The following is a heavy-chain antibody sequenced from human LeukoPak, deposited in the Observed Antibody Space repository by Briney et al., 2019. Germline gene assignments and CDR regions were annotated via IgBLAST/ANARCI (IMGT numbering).Heavy chain of an antibody. Sequence: ASVKVSCKDSGGTFSSYAISWVRQAPGQGLEWMGGIIPIFGTANYAQKFQGRVTITADGSTSTAYMELSSLRSEDTAVYYCARSDCSSTSCPDAFDIWGQGTMVTVSS. V-gene: IGHV1-69*13. CDR3: ARSDCSSTSCPDAFDI. J-gene: IGHJ3*02. CDR1: GGTFSSYA. D-gene: IGHD2-2*01. CDR2: IIPIFGTA.